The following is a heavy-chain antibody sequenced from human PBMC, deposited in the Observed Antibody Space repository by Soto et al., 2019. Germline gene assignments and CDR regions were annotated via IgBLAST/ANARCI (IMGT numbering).Heavy chain of an antibody. CDR2: IIPIFGTA. CDR3: ARDGGRHSGGIDY. Sequence: QVQLVQSGAEVKKPGSSVKVACKASGGTFSSYSIHWVRQAPGQGREWMGEIIPIFGTANYAQKFQVRVTITADESTSTAYMELSSLISEDTAVYYCARDGGRHSGGIDYWCQGTLVTVSS. J-gene: IGHJ4*02. D-gene: IGHD1-26*01. CDR1: GGTFSSYS. V-gene: IGHV1-69*01.